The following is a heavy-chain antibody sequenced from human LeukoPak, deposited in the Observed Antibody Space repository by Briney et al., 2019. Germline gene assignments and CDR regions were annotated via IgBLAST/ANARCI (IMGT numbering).Heavy chain of an antibody. Sequence: GGSLRLSCAASGFNFADSAMSWVRQTPRKGLEWVSLISFNGRNTFYTDSVKGRFTISRDNSKNTLYLQMNSLRAEDTAVYYCAKVYSSVWTHIGHFDYWGQGTLVTVSS. CDR1: GFNFADSA. V-gene: IGHV3-23*01. J-gene: IGHJ4*02. CDR2: ISFNGRNT. D-gene: IGHD6-19*01. CDR3: AKVYSSVWTHIGHFDY.